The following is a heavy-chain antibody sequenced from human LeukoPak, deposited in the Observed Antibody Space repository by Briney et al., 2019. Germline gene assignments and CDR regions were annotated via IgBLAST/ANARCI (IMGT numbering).Heavy chain of an antibody. CDR3: AREGVRYYYGMDV. CDR1: GGSISSYY. D-gene: IGHD3-10*01. Sequence: SETLSLTCTVSGGSISSYYWSWIRQPPGKGLEWIGYIYYSGSTNYNPSLKSRVTISVDTSKNQFSLKLSSVTAADTAVYYCAREGVRYYYGMDVWGQGTTVTVSS. CDR2: IYYSGST. J-gene: IGHJ6*02. V-gene: IGHV4-59*01.